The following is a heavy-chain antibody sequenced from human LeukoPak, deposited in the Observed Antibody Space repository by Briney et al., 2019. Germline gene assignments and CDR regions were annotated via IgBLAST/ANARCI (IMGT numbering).Heavy chain of an antibody. D-gene: IGHD5-18*01. CDR1: GFTFSDHY. CDR2: ISSSSNYI. CDR3: ARERGYSYGYSDY. V-gene: IGHV3-21*01. Sequence: PGGSLRLSCAASGFTFSDHYIDWVRQAPGKGLEWVSSISSSSNYIYYADSVKGRFTISRDNAKNSLYLQMNSLRAEDTAVYYCARERGYSYGYSDYWGQGTLVTVSS. J-gene: IGHJ4*02.